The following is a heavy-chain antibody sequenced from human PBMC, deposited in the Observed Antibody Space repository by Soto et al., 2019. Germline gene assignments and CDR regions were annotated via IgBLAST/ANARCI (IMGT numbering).Heavy chain of an antibody. CDR1: GFTFSSYW. D-gene: IGHD3-22*01. J-gene: IGHJ4*02. Sequence: LRLSCAASGFTFSSYWMSWVRQAPGKGLEWVANIKQDGSEKYYVDSVKGRFTISRDNAKNSLYLQMNSLRAEDTAVYYCASLTRPYYYDSSGPYYFDYWGQGTLVTVSS. CDR3: ASLTRPYYYDSSGPYYFDY. V-gene: IGHV3-7*01. CDR2: IKQDGSEK.